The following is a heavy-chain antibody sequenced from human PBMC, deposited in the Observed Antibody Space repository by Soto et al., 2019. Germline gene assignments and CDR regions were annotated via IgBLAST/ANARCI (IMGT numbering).Heavy chain of an antibody. CDR3: VIAVARHHDAFDI. D-gene: IGHD6-19*01. CDR2: ISYDGSNK. Sequence: GGSLRLSCAASGFTFSSYGMHWVRQAPGKGLEWVAVISYDGSNKYYADSVKGRFTISRDNSKNTLYLQMNSLRAEDTAVYYCVIAVARHHDAFDIWGQGTMVTVSS. J-gene: IGHJ3*02. CDR1: GFTFSSYG. V-gene: IGHV3-30*03.